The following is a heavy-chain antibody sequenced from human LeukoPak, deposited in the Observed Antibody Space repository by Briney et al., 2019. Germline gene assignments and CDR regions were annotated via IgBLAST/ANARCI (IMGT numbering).Heavy chain of an antibody. D-gene: IGHD6-19*01. Sequence: PGGSLRLSCAASEFTFSNYEMNWVRQAPGKGLEWVSYISSSGYTIYADSVKGRFTISRDNAKNSLYLQMNSLRVEDTGVYYCARDSAVALGYWGQGNLVTVSS. J-gene: IGHJ4*02. CDR3: ARDSAVALGY. V-gene: IGHV3-48*03. CDR2: ISSSGYTI. CDR1: EFTFSNYE.